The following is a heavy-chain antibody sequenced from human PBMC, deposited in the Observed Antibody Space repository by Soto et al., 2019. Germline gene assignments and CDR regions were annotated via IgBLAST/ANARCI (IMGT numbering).Heavy chain of an antibody. CDR2: INPNSGGT. D-gene: IGHD2-2*01. CDR3: ARDQEPAAIRYYYGMDV. J-gene: IGHJ6*04. CDR1: GYTFTGYY. V-gene: IGHV1-2*04. Sequence: VASVKVSCKASGYTFTGYYMHWVRQAPGQGLEWMGWINPNSGGTNYAQEFQGWVTMTRDTSISTAYMELSRLRSDDTAVYYCARDQEPAAIRYYYGMDVWGKGTTVTVSS.